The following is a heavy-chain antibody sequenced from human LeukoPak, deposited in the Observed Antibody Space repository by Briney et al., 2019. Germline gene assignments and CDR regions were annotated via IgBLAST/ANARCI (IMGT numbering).Heavy chain of an antibody. CDR2: ISSSSSYI. D-gene: IGHD2-15*01. CDR1: GFTFSSYS. J-gene: IGHJ4*02. CDR3: ARGTYNSAGTFDY. Sequence: GGSLRLSCAASGFTFSSYSMNWVRQAPGKGLEWVSSISSSSSYIYYADSVKGRFTISRDNAKNSLYLQMNSLRVEDTAVYYCARGTYNSAGTFDYWGQGTLVTVSS. V-gene: IGHV3-21*01.